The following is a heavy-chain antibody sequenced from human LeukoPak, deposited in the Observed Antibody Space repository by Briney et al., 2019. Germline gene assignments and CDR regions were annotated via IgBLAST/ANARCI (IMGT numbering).Heavy chain of an antibody. Sequence: SETLSLTCTVSGGSISSSSYYWGWIRQPPGKGLEWIGNIYYSGSTYYNPSLKSRVTISVDTSKNQFSLKLSSVTAADTAVYYCARVVVPGWFDPWGQGNLVTVSS. V-gene: IGHV4-39*07. D-gene: IGHD2-15*01. CDR3: ARVVVPGWFDP. CDR2: IYYSGST. CDR1: GGSISSSSYY. J-gene: IGHJ5*02.